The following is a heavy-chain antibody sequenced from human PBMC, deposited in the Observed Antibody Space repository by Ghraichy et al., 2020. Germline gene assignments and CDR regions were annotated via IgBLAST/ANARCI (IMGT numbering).Heavy chain of an antibody. CDR2: IVVGSGNT. J-gene: IGHJ6*03. CDR3: AADQAPIAARDYYYYYMDV. D-gene: IGHD6-6*01. Sequence: SVKVSCKASGFTFTSSAVQWVRQARGQRLEWIGWIVVGSGNTNYAQKFQERVTITRDMSTSTAYMELSSLRSEDTAVYYCAADQAPIAARDYYYYYMDVWGKGTTVTVSS. CDR1: GFTFTSSA. V-gene: IGHV1-58*01.